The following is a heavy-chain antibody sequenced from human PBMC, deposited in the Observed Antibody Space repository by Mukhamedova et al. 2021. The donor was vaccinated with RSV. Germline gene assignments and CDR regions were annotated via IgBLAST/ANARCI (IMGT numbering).Heavy chain of an antibody. D-gene: IGHD3-10*01. J-gene: IGHJ4*02. V-gene: IGHV1-46*01. CDR2: NPSGGST. CDR3: ARDPGFTGYYFDY. Sequence: NPSGGSTSYAQKFQGRVTMTRDTSTSTVYMELSSLRSEDTAVYYCARDPGFTGYYFDYWGQGTLLTVSS.